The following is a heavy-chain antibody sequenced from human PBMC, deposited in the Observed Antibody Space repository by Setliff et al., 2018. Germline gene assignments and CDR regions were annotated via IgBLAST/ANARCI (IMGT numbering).Heavy chain of an antibody. CDR3: ARHKSNGSGSYPSLYMDV. J-gene: IGHJ6*03. CDR2: IYYSGST. Sequence: PSATLSLPCRVSGGSISSGNYYWGLIRQPPGKGLEWVATIYYSGSTYSNPSLKSRLIISVDAPDNQFSVKLSSVTAADTAVYYCARHKSNGSGSYPSLYMDVWGKGIMVTVSS. D-gene: IGHD3-10*01. CDR1: GGSISSGNYY. V-gene: IGHV4-39*01.